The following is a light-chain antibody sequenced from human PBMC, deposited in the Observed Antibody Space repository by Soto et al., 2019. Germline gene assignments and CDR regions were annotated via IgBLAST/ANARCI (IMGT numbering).Light chain of an antibody. Sequence: EILMTQSPATLSVSPGERATLSCTASQSISNLLVWYQQKPGQAPRLLIYDASSRATGIPDRFSGGGSGTDFTLTISRLEPEDFAVYYCQQYGSSPPGVTFGPGTKVDIK. V-gene: IGKV3-20*01. CDR3: QQYGSSPPGVT. CDR2: DAS. CDR1: QSISNL. J-gene: IGKJ3*01.